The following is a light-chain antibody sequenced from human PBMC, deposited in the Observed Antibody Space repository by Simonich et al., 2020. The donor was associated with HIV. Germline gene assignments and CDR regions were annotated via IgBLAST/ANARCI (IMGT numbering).Light chain of an antibody. CDR3: QQYNSYSWT. CDR1: QRISSW. CDR2: KAS. V-gene: IGKV1-5*03. J-gene: IGKJ1*01. Sequence: IQMTQSPSTLSASVVYRVTITCRASQRISSWLAWYQQKPGKAPKLLIYKASSLESGVPSRFSGSGFGTEFTLTISSLQPDDFATYYCQQYNSYSWTFGQGTKVEIK.